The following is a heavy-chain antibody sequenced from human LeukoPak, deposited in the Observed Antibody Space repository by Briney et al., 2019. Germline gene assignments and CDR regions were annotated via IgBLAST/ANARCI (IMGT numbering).Heavy chain of an antibody. CDR2: VSWNSFSI. J-gene: IGHJ4*02. CDR1: GFTFYDYA. V-gene: IGHV3-9*03. CDR3: AKGLYNSGWYYFDY. Sequence: SGGSLRLSCAASGFTFYDYAMHWVRQAPGKGLEWVSGVSWNSFSIGYADSVEGRFTISRDNAKNSLYLQMNSLRAEDMALYYCAKGLYNSGWYYFDYWGQGTLVTVSS. D-gene: IGHD6-19*01.